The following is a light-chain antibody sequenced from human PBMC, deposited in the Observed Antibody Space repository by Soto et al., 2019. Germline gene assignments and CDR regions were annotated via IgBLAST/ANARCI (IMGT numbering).Light chain of an antibody. CDR1: QSISSH. Sequence: DIQMTQSPSSLSASVGDRVTITCRSSQSISSHLNWYQQKPGTAPKLLIYGGSSLESGVPSRFSGSGSGTDFTLTISSLQPDEFATYYCQQSYTIPYIFGQGTKLEIK. CDR3: QQSYTIPYI. V-gene: IGKV1-39*01. CDR2: GGS. J-gene: IGKJ2*01.